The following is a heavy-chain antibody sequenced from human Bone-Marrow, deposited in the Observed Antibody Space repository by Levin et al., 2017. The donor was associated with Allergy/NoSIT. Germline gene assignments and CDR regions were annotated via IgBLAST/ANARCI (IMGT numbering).Heavy chain of an antibody. CDR3: ARDWSPSSGYYFPAMGV. CDR1: GGSVNSDDYY. Sequence: SETLSLTCTVSGGSVNSDDYYWTWIRQSPGKGLEWIGNIYYTGTTKYSPSLAGRVTISLDAPKNHFSLRLTSVTAADTAMYYCARDWSPSSGYYFPAMGVWGQGTTVIVSS. J-gene: IGHJ6*02. D-gene: IGHD3-22*01. CDR2: IYYTGTT. V-gene: IGHV4-61*03.